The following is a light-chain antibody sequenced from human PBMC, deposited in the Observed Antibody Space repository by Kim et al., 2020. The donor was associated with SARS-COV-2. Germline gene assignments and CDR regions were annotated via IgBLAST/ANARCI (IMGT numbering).Light chain of an antibody. Sequence: ASVGDRVTITCRASQGIRSWLAWYQQKPGKAPKLLIYAASSLQSGVPSRCSGSGSGTDFTLTISSLQPEDFATYYCQQANSFPITFGQGTRLEIK. CDR3: QQANSFPIT. CDR1: QGIRSW. V-gene: IGKV1-12*01. J-gene: IGKJ5*01. CDR2: AAS.